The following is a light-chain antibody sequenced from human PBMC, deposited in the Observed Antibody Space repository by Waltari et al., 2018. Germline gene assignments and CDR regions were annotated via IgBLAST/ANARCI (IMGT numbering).Light chain of an antibody. V-gene: IGLV2-14*01. CDR1: TGDIGSYNY. Sequence: QAALTQPASVSGSPGQPITITCTGTTGDIGSYNYVSWYQQYPGEAPQLIVYDVDNRPSGISDRFSGSKSGNTASLTISGLQTEDEADYYCSSYTSGASVDVFGTGTRVTVL. CDR3: SSYTSGASVDV. J-gene: IGLJ1*01. CDR2: DVD.